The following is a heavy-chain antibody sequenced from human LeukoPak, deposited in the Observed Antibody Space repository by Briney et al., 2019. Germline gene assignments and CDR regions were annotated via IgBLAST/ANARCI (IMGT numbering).Heavy chain of an antibody. V-gene: IGHV3-53*01. J-gene: IGHJ4*02. D-gene: IGHD1-1*01. CDR3: TRDRGAYNLYDY. CDR2: IYSGGST. Sequence: GGSLRLSCAASGFTVSSKYMSWVRQAPGKGLEWVSVIYSGGSTYYADSVKGRFTISRDNSKNTLYLQMNSLKAEDTAVYYCTRDRGAYNLYDYWGQGTLVTVSS. CDR1: GFTVSSKY.